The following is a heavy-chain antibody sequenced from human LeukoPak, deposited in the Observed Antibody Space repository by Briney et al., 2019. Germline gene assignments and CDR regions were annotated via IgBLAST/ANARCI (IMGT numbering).Heavy chain of an antibody. V-gene: IGHV3-21*06. CDR3: VRQDYNNYNFYFYMDV. D-gene: IGHD4-11*01. CDR1: GFTFSSFS. J-gene: IGHJ6*03. Sequence: PGGSLRLSCAASGFTFSSFSMNWVRQPPGKGLEWVSSISGSSNHIYYADSVKGRFTVSRDNAKNSLNLQINSLRAEDTAVYYCVRQDYNNYNFYFYMDVWGKGTTVTVSS. CDR2: ISGSSNHI.